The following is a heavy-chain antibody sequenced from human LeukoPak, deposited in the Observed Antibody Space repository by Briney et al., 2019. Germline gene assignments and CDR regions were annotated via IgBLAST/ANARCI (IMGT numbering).Heavy chain of an antibody. CDR3: ARDRQGYGVFWDY. J-gene: IGHJ4*02. V-gene: IGHV3-7*01. Sequence: PGGSLRLSCAASGFTFSSYWMSWVRQAPGKGLEWVANIKQGGSEKYYVDSVKGRFTISRDNAKNSLYLQMNSLRAEDTAVYYCARDRQGYGVFWDYWGQGTLVTVSS. D-gene: IGHD4/OR15-4a*01. CDR2: IKQGGSEK. CDR1: GFTFSSYW.